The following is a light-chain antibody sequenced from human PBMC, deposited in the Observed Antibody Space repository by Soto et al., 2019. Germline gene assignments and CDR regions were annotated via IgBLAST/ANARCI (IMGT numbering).Light chain of an antibody. CDR1: QSVSSNY. CDR3: QQYGSSPIT. CDR2: GAS. V-gene: IGKV3-20*01. J-gene: IGKJ5*01. Sequence: EIGLTQSPGTLSLSTGEGATLSCRASQSVSSNYLAWYQQKPGQAPRLLIYGASSRATGIPDRFSGSGSGTDFTLTIFRLEPEDFAVYYCQQYGSSPITFGHGTRLEIK.